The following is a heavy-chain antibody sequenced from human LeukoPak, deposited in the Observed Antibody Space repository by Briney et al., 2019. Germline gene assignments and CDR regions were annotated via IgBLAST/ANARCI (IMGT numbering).Heavy chain of an antibody. D-gene: IGHD2-21*01. CDR1: GFTFDDYA. J-gene: IGHJ6*02. V-gene: IGHV3-43*02. CDR2: IIGGGGST. Sequence: GGPLRLSCAASGFTFDDYAMHWVRQAPGKGLECVSLIIGGGGSTYSAAPVKGRFTISSANSKNSLYLQRNSLRTEDTALYYCAKDLAVMDYYFGMDVWGQVATVTASS. CDR3: AKDLAVMDYYFGMDV.